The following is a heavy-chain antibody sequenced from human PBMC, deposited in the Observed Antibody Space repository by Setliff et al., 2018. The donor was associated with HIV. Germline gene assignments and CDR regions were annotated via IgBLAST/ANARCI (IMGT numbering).Heavy chain of an antibody. J-gene: IGHJ6*02. CDR3: ATDNGPSYSMDI. V-gene: IGHV3-15*01. CDR2: IKKSSDGGKT. Sequence: GGSLRLSCVASGFTFNNAWMNWVRQAPGKGLEWLGRIKKSSDGGKTDDASPVKGRFTISRDDSKSTLYLQMNSLKIEDTAVYFCATDNGPSYSMDIWGQGTTVTVSS. D-gene: IGHD2-21*01. CDR1: GFTFNNAW.